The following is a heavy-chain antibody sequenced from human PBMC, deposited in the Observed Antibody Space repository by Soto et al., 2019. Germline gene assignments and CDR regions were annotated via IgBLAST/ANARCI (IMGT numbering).Heavy chain of an antibody. CDR2: LYTGDSGS. D-gene: IGHD2-15*01. V-gene: IGHV5-51*01. CDR1: GYSISTSW. CDR3: ATREWWRLDY. J-gene: IGHJ4*02. Sequence: GAAQKISSKACGYSISTSWIGWGRQRPGKGLAWMGVLYTGDSGSRYSPSFQGKVTISVDKSICAACVQWSRLRTSDSEVYYCATREWWRLDYTGQGTMV.